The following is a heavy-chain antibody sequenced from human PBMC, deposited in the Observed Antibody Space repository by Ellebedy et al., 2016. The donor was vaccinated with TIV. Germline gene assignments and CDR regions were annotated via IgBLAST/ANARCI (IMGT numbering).Heavy chain of an antibody. V-gene: IGHV3-21*01. J-gene: IGHJ5*02. D-gene: IGHD3-3*01. CDR1: GFTFSSYS. CDR3: ARDKGGAYDFWSGYYRGYNWFDP. CDR2: ISSSSSYI. Sequence: GESLKISCAASGFTFSSYSMNWVRQAPGKGLEWVSSISSSSSYIYYADSVKGRFTISRDNAKNSLYLQMNSLRAEDTAVYYCARDKGGAYDFWSGYYRGYNWFDPWGQGTLVTVSS.